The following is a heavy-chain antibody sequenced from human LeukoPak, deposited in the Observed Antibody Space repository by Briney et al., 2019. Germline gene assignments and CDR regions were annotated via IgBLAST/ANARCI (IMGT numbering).Heavy chain of an antibody. J-gene: IGHJ3*02. CDR1: GFTFTSSA. D-gene: IGHD3-3*01. CDR3: AADPGVFGVVIPDAFDI. Sequence: SVKVSCKASGFTFTSSAVQWLRQARGQRLEWIGWIVVGSGNTNYAQKFQERVTITRDMSTSTAYMELSSLRSEDTAVYYCAADPGVFGVVIPDAFDIWGQGTMVTVSS. V-gene: IGHV1-58*01. CDR2: IVVGSGNT.